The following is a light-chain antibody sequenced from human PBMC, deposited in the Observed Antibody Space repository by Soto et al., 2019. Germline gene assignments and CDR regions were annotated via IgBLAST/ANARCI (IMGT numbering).Light chain of an antibody. Sequence: QSVLTQPASVSGSPGQSITISCTGTSTDVGSYNLVSWYQQHPGKAPKLMIYAASKRPSGISDRFSGSKSGNTASLTISGLQAEDEAHYYCYSFAGSATYVFGTGTKLTVL. CDR1: STDVGSYNL. CDR3: YSFAGSATYV. CDR2: AAS. J-gene: IGLJ1*01. V-gene: IGLV2-23*01.